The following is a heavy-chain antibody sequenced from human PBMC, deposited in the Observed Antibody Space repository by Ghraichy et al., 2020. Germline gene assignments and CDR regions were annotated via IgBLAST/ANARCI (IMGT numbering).Heavy chain of an antibody. CDR1: GFTVSTKY. D-gene: IGHD2-15*01. CDR3: ARGLGNSGGFFFAPDAFDV. CDR2: IYNDDNT. J-gene: IGHJ3*01. Sequence: GGSLRLSCAASGFTVSTKYIHWVRQAPGKGLEWVSVIYNDDNTYYAESVKGRFTISRDTSKSLVHLQMSSLRADDTAVYYCARGLGNSGGFFFAPDAFDVWGQGTRVTVSS. V-gene: IGHV3-53*01.